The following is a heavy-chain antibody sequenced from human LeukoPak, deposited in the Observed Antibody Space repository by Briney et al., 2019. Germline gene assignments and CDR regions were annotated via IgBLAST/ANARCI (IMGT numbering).Heavy chain of an antibody. Sequence: SEILSLTCTVSGGSISSYYWSWIRQPPGKGLEWIGYIYYSGSTNYNPSLKSRVTISVDTSKNQFSLKLSSVTAADTAVYYCARAHGDLDYWGQGTLVTVSS. J-gene: IGHJ4*02. CDR1: GGSISSYY. V-gene: IGHV4-59*01. D-gene: IGHD4-17*01. CDR3: ARAHGDLDY. CDR2: IYYSGST.